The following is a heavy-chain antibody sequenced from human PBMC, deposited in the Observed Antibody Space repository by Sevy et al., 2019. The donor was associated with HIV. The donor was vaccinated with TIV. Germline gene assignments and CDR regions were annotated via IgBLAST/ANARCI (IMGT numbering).Heavy chain of an antibody. Sequence: GGSLRLSCAASGFTFSDYYMSWIRQAPGKGLEWVSVIYSGGSTYYADSVKGRFTISRDNSKNTLYLQMNSLRAEDTAVYYCARVGYSYGYDYWGQGTLVTVSS. D-gene: IGHD5-18*01. V-gene: IGHV3-53*01. CDR3: ARVGYSYGYDY. J-gene: IGHJ4*02. CDR2: IYSGGST. CDR1: GFTFSDYY.